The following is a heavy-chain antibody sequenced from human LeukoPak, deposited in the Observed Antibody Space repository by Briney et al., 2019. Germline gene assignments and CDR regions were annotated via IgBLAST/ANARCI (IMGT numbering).Heavy chain of an antibody. V-gene: IGHV4-31*03. CDR1: GGSISSGGYY. CDR2: IYYSGST. CDR3: ARGGYDSSGYYPNWFDP. D-gene: IGHD3-22*01. J-gene: IGHJ5*02. Sequence: SETLSLTCTVSGGSISSGGYYWSWIRQHPGKGLEWIGYIYYSGSTYYNPSLKSRVTISVDTSKNQFSLKLSSVTAADTAVYYCARGGYDSSGYYPNWFDPWGQGTLVTVSS.